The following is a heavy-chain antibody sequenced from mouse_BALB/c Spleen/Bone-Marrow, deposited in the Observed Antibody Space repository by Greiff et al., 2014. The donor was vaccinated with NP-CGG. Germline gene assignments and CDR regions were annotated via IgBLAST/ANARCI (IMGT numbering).Heavy chain of an antibody. CDR1: GYTFTSYI. CDR3: ARRWLPYAMDY. J-gene: IGHJ4*01. CDR2: INPYNDGT. V-gene: IGHV1-14*01. D-gene: IGHD2-3*01. Sequence: VQLKESGPELVKPGASVKMSCKASGYTFTSYILHWGEQKPGQGLEWIGYINPYNDGTKYNEKFKGKATLTSDKSSSTAYMELSSLTSEDSAVYYCARRWLPYAMDYWGQGTSVTVSS.